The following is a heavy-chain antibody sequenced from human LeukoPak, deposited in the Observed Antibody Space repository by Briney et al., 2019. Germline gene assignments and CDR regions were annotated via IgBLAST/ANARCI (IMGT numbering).Heavy chain of an antibody. J-gene: IGHJ4*02. D-gene: IGHD1-26*01. CDR1: GYTFTSYG. V-gene: IGHV1-18*01. CDR2: ISAYNGNT. Sequence: ASVKVSCKASGYTFTSYGISWVRQAPGQGLEWMGWISAYNGNTNYAQKLQGRVTMTTDTSTSTAYMELRSLRSDDTAVYYCATPLDVSGSYYVLYYWGQGTLVTVSS. CDR3: ATPLDVSGSYYVLYY.